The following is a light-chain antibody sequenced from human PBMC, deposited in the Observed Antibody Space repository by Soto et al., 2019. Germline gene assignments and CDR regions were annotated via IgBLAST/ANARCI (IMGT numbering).Light chain of an antibody. CDR2: DAS. CDR3: QQYNSYLLT. V-gene: IGKV1-5*01. J-gene: IGKJ3*01. CDR1: QSISSW. Sequence: DIQMTQSPSTLSASVGDRVTITCRASQSISSWLAWYQQKPGKAPKLLIYDASSLESGVPSRFSGSGPGTEFTLTISSLQPDDFATYYCQQYNSYLLTFGPGTKVDIK.